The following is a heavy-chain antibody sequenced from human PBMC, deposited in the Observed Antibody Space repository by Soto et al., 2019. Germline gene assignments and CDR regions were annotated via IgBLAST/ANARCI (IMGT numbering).Heavy chain of an antibody. D-gene: IGHD3-3*01. Sequence: GSVKVYFKAPGDAFNSYYLNLVRQAPGQGLQWMGVINPHGGSTKYAQKFQGRVTMTRDTSRSTVYMELRSLRSDDTAIYYCARSSGGNFGIIIEGSNWFDPWGQGTLVTVSS. CDR3: ARSSGGNFGIIIEGSNWFDP. CDR2: INPHGGST. CDR1: GDAFNSYY. V-gene: IGHV1-46*02. J-gene: IGHJ5*02.